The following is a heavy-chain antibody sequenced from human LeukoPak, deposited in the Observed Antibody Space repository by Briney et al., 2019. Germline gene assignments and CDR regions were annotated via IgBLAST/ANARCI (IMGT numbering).Heavy chain of an antibody. CDR2: ISYDGSNK. CDR1: GFTFSTYG. V-gene: IGHV3-30*03. CDR3: TREFLTWFDP. J-gene: IGHJ5*02. Sequence: GETLRLSCAASGFTFSTYGITWVRQAPGKGLEWVAVISYDGSNKYYADSVRGRFTISRDNSKNTLYLQMNSLRPEDTAVYYCTREFLTWFDPWGQGTLVTVSS.